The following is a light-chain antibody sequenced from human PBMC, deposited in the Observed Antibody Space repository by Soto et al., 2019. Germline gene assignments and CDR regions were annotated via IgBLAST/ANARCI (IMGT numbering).Light chain of an antibody. J-gene: IGKJ5*01. V-gene: IGKV3-11*01. Sequence: EIVLTQSPATLSLSPGERATLSCRASQSVSSYLAWYQQKPGQAPRLLIYDASNRATGIPARFSGSGSGTAFAPTISSLGPEDFAVYYCQQRSTWPPITFGQGTRLELK. CDR1: QSVSSY. CDR2: DAS. CDR3: QQRSTWPPIT.